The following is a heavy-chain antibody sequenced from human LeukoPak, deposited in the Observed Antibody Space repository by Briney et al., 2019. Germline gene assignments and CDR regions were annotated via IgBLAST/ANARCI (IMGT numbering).Heavy chain of an antibody. J-gene: IGHJ4*02. CDR2: ISGSGGST. CDR1: GFTFSSYA. CDR3: ASRYYYGAGSYYRY. D-gene: IGHD3-10*01. V-gene: IGHV3-23*01. Sequence: PGGSLRLSCAASGFTFSSYAMSWVRQAPGKGLEWVSAISGSGGSTYYADSVKGRFTISRDNPKNSLYLEMNSLSAEDTAVYYCASRYYYGAGSYYRYWGQGTLVTVSS.